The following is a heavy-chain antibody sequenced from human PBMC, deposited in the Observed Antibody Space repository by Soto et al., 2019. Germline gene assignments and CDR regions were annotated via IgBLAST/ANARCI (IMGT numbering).Heavy chain of an antibody. CDR2: ISAHNGNT. CDR3: ARGRDGAY. CDR1: GYAFTTYG. D-gene: IGHD3-10*01. J-gene: IGHJ4*02. Sequence: QVHLVQSGAEVKKPGASVKVSCKGSGYAFTTYGITWVRQAPGQGLEWMGWISAHNGNTNYAQKLQGRVTVTRDTSTSTAYMELRSLRSDDTAVYCCARGRDGAYWGQGALVTVSS. V-gene: IGHV1-18*01.